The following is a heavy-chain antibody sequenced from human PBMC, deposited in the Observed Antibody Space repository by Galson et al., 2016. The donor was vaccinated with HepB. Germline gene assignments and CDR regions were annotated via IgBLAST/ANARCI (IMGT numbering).Heavy chain of an antibody. CDR2: IIPILGMT. V-gene: IGHV1-69*02. Sequence: SVKVSCKASGGTVSSHIISWVRQAPGQGLEWMGRIIPILGMTNYAEKFQGRVTITADRSTSTAYMELSSLRSEDTAVYYCASGRGQSGYDPSDYWGQGTLVTVSS. CDR1: GGTVSSHI. CDR3: ASGRGQSGYDPSDY. D-gene: IGHD5-12*01. J-gene: IGHJ4*02.